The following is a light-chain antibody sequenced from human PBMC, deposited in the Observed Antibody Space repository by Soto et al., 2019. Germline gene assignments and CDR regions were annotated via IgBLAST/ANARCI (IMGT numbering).Light chain of an antibody. V-gene: IGKV3-15*01. CDR1: QSVGGD. Sequence: ERVMTQSPATLSVSPGERATLSCRASQSVGGDLAWYQQKPGQAPRLLIYGASSRAPGIPDRFSGSGSGTEFTLNISSLQSEDSAVYYCQQYENLPQLTFGGGTKVDIK. J-gene: IGKJ4*01. CDR2: GAS. CDR3: QQYENLPQLT.